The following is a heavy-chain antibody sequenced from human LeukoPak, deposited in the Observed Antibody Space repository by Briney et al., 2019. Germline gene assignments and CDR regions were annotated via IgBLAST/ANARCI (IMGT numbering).Heavy chain of an antibody. CDR2: ISGSGGST. V-gene: IGHV3-23*01. CDR3: AKYAVVAASDY. Sequence: GGSLRLSCAASGFTFSSNAMSWVCQAPRKGLGWVSAISGSGGSTYYADSVKGRFTISRDNSKNTLYLQMNSLRAEDTAVYYCAKYAVVAASDYWGQGTLVTVSS. CDR1: GFTFSSNA. J-gene: IGHJ4*02. D-gene: IGHD2-15*01.